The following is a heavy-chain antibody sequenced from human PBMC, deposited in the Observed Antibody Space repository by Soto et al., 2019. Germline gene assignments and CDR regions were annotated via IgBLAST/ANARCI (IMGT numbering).Heavy chain of an antibody. Sequence: SVKVSCKASGGTFSRYTMSWVRQAPGQGLEWMGGIIPMFGTTTYAENFQGRVTITADESTSTAYMELTSLRSEDTAVYYCTRDLYYFDSSAYYGHNWFDPWGQGTRVTVSS. CDR1: GGTFSRYT. CDR3: TRDLYYFDSSAYYGHNWFDP. V-gene: IGHV1-69*13. D-gene: IGHD3-22*01. J-gene: IGHJ5*02. CDR2: IIPMFGTT.